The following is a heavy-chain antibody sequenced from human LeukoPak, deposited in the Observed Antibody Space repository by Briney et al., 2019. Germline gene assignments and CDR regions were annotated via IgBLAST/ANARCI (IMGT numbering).Heavy chain of an antibody. D-gene: IGHD2-15*01. CDR3: GSCSGGSCHSGWFDP. J-gene: IGHJ5*02. CDR1: GFTFSDSY. CDR2: IDKSGGTT. Sequence: GGSLRLSYAASGFTFSDSYMTWIRQAPGKGLEWVAFIDKSGGTTYYADSVKGRFTISRDNAKSSLYLEVNSLRAEDTAVYYCGSCSGGSCHSGWFDPWGQGTLVTVSS. V-gene: IGHV3-11*04.